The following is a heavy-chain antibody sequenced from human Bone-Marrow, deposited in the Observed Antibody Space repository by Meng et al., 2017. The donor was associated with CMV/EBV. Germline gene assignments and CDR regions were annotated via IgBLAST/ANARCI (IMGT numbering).Heavy chain of an antibody. CDR2: IYYSGST. V-gene: IGHV4-39*01. Sequence: SETLSLTCTVSGGSISSSSYYWGWIRQPPGKGLEWIGSIYYSGSTYYNPSLKSRVTISVDTSKNQFSLKLSSVTAADTAVYYCARHEIGGGTMVRGVITWFDPWGQGTLVTVPS. D-gene: IGHD3-10*01. CDR3: ARHEIGGGTMVRGVITWFDP. J-gene: IGHJ5*02. CDR1: GGSISSSSYY.